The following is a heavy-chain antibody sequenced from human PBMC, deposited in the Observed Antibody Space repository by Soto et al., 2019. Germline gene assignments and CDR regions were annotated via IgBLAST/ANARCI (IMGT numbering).Heavy chain of an antibody. CDR1: GGSISSYY. CDR2: IYYNGST. J-gene: IGHJ5*02. D-gene: IGHD5-18*01. Sequence: LSLTCTVSGGSISSYYWGWIRQPPGKGLEWIGYIYYNGSTNYNPSLKSRVTISVDTSKNQFSLKLRSVTAADTAVYYCAREYTPMAYNWFDPWGQGTLVTVSS. CDR3: AREYTPMAYNWFDP. V-gene: IGHV4-59*01.